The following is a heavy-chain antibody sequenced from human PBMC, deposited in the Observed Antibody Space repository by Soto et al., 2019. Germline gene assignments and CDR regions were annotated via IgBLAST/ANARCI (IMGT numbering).Heavy chain of an antibody. Sequence: QVQLVESGGGLVKPGGSLRLSCAACGFTFSDYYMSWIRQAPGKGLEWVSYISSSSSYTNYADSVKGRFTISRDNAKNSLYLQMNSLRAEDTAVYYCARDARWAAAGIITLSYYYYGMDVWGQGTTVTVSS. CDR2: ISSSSSYT. CDR1: GFTFSDYY. D-gene: IGHD6-13*01. J-gene: IGHJ6*02. CDR3: ARDARWAAAGIITLSYYYYGMDV. V-gene: IGHV3-11*06.